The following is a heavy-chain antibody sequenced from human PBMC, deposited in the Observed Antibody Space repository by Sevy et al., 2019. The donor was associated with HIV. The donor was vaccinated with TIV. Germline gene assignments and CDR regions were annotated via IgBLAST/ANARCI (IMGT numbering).Heavy chain of an antibody. D-gene: IGHD3-3*01. CDR2: ISAYNGNT. CDR1: GYTFTSYG. V-gene: IGHV1-18*01. J-gene: IGHJ5*02. Sequence: ASVKVSCKASGYTFTSYGISWVRQAPGQGLEWMGWISAYNGNTNYAQKIQGRVTMTTDTSTSTAYMELRSLRSDDTAVYYCAREVYDFWVGYVRPRARAPKFDPWGQGTLVTVSS. CDR3: AREVYDFWVGYVRPRARAPKFDP.